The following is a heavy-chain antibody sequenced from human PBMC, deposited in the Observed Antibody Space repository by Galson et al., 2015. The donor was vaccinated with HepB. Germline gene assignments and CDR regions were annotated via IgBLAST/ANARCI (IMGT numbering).Heavy chain of an antibody. J-gene: IGHJ4*02. Sequence: SLRLSCAASGFTFSSYAMSWVRQAPGKGLEWVSAISGSGGSTYYADSVKGRFTIPRDNSKNTLYLQMNSLRAEDTAVYYCAKDLGYDSSGYTYWGQGTLVTVSS. V-gene: IGHV3-23*01. D-gene: IGHD3-22*01. CDR3: AKDLGYDSSGYTY. CDR1: GFTFSSYA. CDR2: ISGSGGST.